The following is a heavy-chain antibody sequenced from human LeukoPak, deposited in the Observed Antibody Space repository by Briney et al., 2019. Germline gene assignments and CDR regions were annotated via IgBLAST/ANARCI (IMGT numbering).Heavy chain of an antibody. D-gene: IGHD6-19*01. CDR2: IRYDGSNK. V-gene: IGHV3-30*02. CDR3: ARQPYSSGWHGIFDY. CDR1: GFTFSSYG. Sequence: GGSLRLSCAASGFTFSSYGMHWVRQAPGKGLEWVAFIRYDGSNKYYADSVKGRFTISRDNSKNTLYLQMNSLRAEDTAVYYCARQPYSSGWHGIFDYWGQGTLVTVSS. J-gene: IGHJ4*02.